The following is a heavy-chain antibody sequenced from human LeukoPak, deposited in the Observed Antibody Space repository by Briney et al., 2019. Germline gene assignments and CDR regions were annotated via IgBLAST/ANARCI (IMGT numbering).Heavy chain of an antibody. CDR1: GLTISSYS. CDR2: ISSSSSTI. CDR3: AKPSGSGFDY. D-gene: IGHD1-26*01. Sequence: GGSLRLSCAASGLTISSYSMNWVRQAPGKGLQWVSYISSSSSTIYYADSVKGRFTISRDNAKNSLYLQMNSLRAEDTAVYYCAKPSGSGFDYWGQGTLVTVSS. V-gene: IGHV3-48*01. J-gene: IGHJ4*02.